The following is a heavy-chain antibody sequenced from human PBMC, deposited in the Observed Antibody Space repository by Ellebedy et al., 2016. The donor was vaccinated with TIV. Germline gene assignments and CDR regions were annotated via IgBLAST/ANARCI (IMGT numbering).Heavy chain of an antibody. CDR1: GGSISSRSYS. D-gene: IGHD2-21*02. CDR3: ARGKIVVVTPNLGPAGDFDL. Sequence: MPSETLSLTCSVSGGSISSRSYSWGWIRQPPGKGLEWIASITYSGSTDFNPSLKSRLTISVDTSTNQFSLKMNSVTAADTAVYYCARGKIVVVTPNLGPAGDFDLWGRGTLVTVAS. J-gene: IGHJ2*01. V-gene: IGHV4-39*07. CDR2: ITYSGST.